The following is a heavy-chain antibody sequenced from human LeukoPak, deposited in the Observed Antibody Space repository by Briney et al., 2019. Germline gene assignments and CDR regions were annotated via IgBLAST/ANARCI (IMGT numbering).Heavy chain of an antibody. CDR1: GFTVSSNY. CDR2: IYSGGST. Sequence: SGGSLRLSCAASGFTVSSNYMSWVRQAPGKGLEWVSVIYSGGSTYYADSVKGRFTISRDNAKNSLYLQMNSLRAEDTAVYYCARGIVGATGFDYWGQGTLVTVSS. J-gene: IGHJ4*02. CDR3: ARGIVGATGFDY. V-gene: IGHV3-53*01. D-gene: IGHD1-26*01.